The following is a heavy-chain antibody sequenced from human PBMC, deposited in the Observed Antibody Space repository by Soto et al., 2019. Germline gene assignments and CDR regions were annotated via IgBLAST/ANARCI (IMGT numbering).Heavy chain of an antibody. CDR1: GYTFTSYG. J-gene: IGHJ4*02. D-gene: IGHD5-18*01. V-gene: IGHV1-18*04. CDR3: ATGGYSYGPITDY. CDR2: ISAYNGNT. Sequence: ASVKVSCKASGYTFTSYGISWVRQAPGQGLEWMGWISAYNGNTNYAQKFQGRVTMTRDTSISTAYMELSRLRSDDTAVYYCATGGYSYGPITDYWGQGTLVTVSS.